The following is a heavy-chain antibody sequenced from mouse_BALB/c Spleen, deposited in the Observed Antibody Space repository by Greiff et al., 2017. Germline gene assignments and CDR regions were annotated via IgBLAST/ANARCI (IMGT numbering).Heavy chain of an antibody. CDR3: ARSWRYGHYFDY. V-gene: IGHV14-3*02. J-gene: IGHJ2*01. D-gene: IGHD2-14*01. CDR2: IDPANGNT. CDR1: GFNIKDTY. Sequence: VQLKESGAELVKPGASVKLSCTASGFNIKDTYMHWVKQRPEQGLEWIGRIDPANGNTKYDPKFQGKATITADTSSNTAYLQLSSLTSEDTAVYYCARSWRYGHYFDYWGQGTTLTVSS.